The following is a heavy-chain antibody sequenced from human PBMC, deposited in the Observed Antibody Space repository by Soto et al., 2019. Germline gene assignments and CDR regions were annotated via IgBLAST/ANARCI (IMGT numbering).Heavy chain of an antibody. D-gene: IGHD6-13*01. CDR3: VREPWGFSGTWYDY. V-gene: IGHV3-7*01. CDR1: GLTFSNYW. CDR2: IKQDGSEQ. J-gene: IGHJ4*02. Sequence: GGSLRLSCAASGLTFSNYWMSWVRQAPGKGLEWVANIKQDGSEQYYSDSVKGRFTISRDNAKNSLYLQMNSLRAEDTAMYYCVREPWGFSGTWYDYWGQGTLVTVSS.